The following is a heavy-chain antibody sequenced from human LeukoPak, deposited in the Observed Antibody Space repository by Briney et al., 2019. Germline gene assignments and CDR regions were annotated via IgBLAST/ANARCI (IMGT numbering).Heavy chain of an antibody. D-gene: IGHD4-23*01. CDR3: ARDDDYGGNFYYFNF. CDR1: GYTFSRYG. Sequence: ASVKVSCKASGYTFSRYGIGWVRQAPGQGLEWMGWISGYNGHPKYAQYFQDRLTLTTDTSTRTAYMELRSLRSDDTAVYYCARDDDYGGNFYYFNFWGQGTLATVSS. J-gene: IGHJ4*02. CDR2: ISGYNGHP. V-gene: IGHV1-18*01.